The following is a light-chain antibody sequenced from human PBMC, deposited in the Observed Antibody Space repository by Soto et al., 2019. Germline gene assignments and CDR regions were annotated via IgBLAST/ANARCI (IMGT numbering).Light chain of an antibody. CDR2: GAS. J-gene: IGKJ4*02. Sequence: ILLTQSSAILSFSPRYTATLSCGTNQSVSSNLAWYQKKHVQAPRLLLFGASTSATGIPDRFSGSGSGTELALTISSLQSEDDAVYDCQEYKNCPALTFGGGTKVDIK. CDR3: QEYKNCPALT. CDR1: QSVSSN. V-gene: IGKV3-15*01.